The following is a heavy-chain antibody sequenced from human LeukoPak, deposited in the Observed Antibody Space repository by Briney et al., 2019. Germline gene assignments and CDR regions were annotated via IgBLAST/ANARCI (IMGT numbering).Heavy chain of an antibody. Sequence: GGSLRLSCAASGFTFSSYSMNWVRQAPGKGLEWVSSISSSSSYIYYADSVKGRFTISRDNAKNTLYLQMNSLRAEDTAVYYCAKDFTDPSRYYYYGMDVWGQGTTVTVSS. CDR3: AKDFTDPSRYYYYGMDV. J-gene: IGHJ6*02. CDR1: GFTFSSYS. CDR2: ISSSSSYI. V-gene: IGHV3-21*04. D-gene: IGHD2-2*01.